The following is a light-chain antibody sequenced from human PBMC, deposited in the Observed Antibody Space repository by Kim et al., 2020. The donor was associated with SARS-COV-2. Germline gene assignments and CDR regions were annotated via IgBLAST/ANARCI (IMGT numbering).Light chain of an antibody. Sequence: ELTQPPSASGTPGQRVIISCSGSNSDIGINTVSWYQQLPGTTPKLLIYSNVQRPSGVPDRFSGSKSGTSASLAISGLQSEDEADYYCASWDDSLSGWVFGGGTQLTVL. CDR1: NSDIGINT. CDR2: SNV. CDR3: ASWDDSLSGWV. V-gene: IGLV1-44*01. J-gene: IGLJ3*02.